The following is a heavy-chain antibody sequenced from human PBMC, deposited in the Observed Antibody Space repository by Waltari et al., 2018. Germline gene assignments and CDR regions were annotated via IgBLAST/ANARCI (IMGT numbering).Heavy chain of an antibody. J-gene: IGHJ4*02. V-gene: IGHV3-74*01. D-gene: IGHD3-10*01. CDR3: GRARVQGVKYFDY. CDR1: GSLFSPYW. CDR2: IDSDWSST. Sequence: DVQLVESGGGLVQPGGSLSLSCTASGSLFSPYWMHWVRHGRGTGLMWVSRIDSDWSSTSYEDSVRGRFTISRDNAKNTLYLQMNSVRDEDTAVYYCGRARVQGVKYFDYWGRGTLVTVSS.